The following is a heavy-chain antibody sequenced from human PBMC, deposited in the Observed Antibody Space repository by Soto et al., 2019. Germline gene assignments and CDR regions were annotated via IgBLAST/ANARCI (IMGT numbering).Heavy chain of an antibody. V-gene: IGHV4-4*07. Sequence: PSETLSLTCTVSGGSISTYYWSWIRQPAGKGLEWIERIDTSGNTNYNPSLKSRVTMSVDTSKKQFSLKLTSVTAADTAVYYCARYSSNWFQTEGMDVWGQGTTVTVSS. D-gene: IGHD6-13*01. CDR3: ARYSSNWFQTEGMDV. CDR1: GGSISTYY. J-gene: IGHJ6*02. CDR2: IDTSGNT.